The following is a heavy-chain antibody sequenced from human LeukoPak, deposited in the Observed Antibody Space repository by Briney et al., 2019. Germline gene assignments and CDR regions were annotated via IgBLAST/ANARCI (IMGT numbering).Heavy chain of an antibody. CDR2: TYYRSRWGN. CDR3: ASGGYSPCY. CDR1: GDSVSNNIAT. Sequence: SQTLSLTCAISGDSVSNNIATWNWVRQSPSRGLEWLGRTYYRSRWGNDYAISVKSRITINPDTSRNQFSLQLNSVTPEDTAVYYCASGGYSPCYWGQGTLVTVSS. V-gene: IGHV6-1*01. D-gene: IGHD3-10*01. J-gene: IGHJ4*02.